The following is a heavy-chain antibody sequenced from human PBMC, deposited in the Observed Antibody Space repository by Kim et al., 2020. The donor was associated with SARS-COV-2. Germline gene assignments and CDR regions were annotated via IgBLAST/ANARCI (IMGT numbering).Heavy chain of an antibody. CDR2: IYSGGST. Sequence: GGSLRLSCAASGFTVSSNYMSWVRQAPGKGLEWVSVIYSGGSTYYADSVKGRFTISRDNSKNTLYLQMNSLRAEDTAVYYCAMGIAAAVFDYWGQGTLVTLSS. V-gene: IGHV3-53*01. CDR3: AMGIAAAVFDY. CDR1: GFTVSSNY. D-gene: IGHD6-13*01. J-gene: IGHJ4*02.